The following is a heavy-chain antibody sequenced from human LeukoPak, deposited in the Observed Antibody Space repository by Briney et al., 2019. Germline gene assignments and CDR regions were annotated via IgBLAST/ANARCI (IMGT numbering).Heavy chain of an antibody. CDR3: ACNAVRYSAYDCEEDAFDI. Sequence: PSETLSLTCTVSGGSISSGGYYWSWIRQPPGKGLEWIGYIYHSGSTYYNPSLKSRVTISVDTSTNQFFLRLTSVTAADTAVYYCACNAVRYSAYDCEEDAFDIWGQGTAVTVSS. CDR1: GGSISSGGYY. CDR2: IYHSGST. J-gene: IGHJ3*02. V-gene: IGHV4-30-2*01. D-gene: IGHD5-12*01.